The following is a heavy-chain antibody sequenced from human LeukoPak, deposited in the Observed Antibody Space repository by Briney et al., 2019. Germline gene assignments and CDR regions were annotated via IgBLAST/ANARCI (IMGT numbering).Heavy chain of an antibody. CDR3: ARDTLEYSNSPDALDI. CDR2: IGSSGSTV. D-gene: IGHD4-23*01. J-gene: IGHJ3*02. V-gene: IGHV3-48*03. CDR1: GFSFDSYE. Sequence: GGSLRLSCATSGFSFDSYEMNWVRQAPGKGLEWVSYIGSSGSTVYYADSVKGRFTISRDNAKNSLYMQMESLRDEDTAIYYCARDTLEYSNSPDALDIWGQGTMVTVSS.